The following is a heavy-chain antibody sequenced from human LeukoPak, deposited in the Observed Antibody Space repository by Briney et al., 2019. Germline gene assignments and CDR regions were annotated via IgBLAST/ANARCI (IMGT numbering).Heavy chain of an antibody. J-gene: IGHJ4*02. Sequence: PGGSLRLSCAASGFTFSSYWMNWVRQAPGKGLEWVANIKQDGSEKNYVDSVKGRFTISRDNAKNSVYLQMNILRVEDTAVYYCAASPQFSTYTWGNYRYFDYWGQGTLVTVSS. CDR3: AASPQFSTYTWGNYRYFDY. V-gene: IGHV3-7*01. CDR2: IKQDGSEK. CDR1: GFTFSSYW. D-gene: IGHD3-16*02.